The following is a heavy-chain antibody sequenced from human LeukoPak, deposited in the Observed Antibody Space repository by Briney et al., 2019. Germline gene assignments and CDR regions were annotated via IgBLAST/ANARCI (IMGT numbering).Heavy chain of an antibody. CDR1: GYSFTSYW. CDR2: IYPGDSDT. V-gene: IGHV5-51*01. Sequence: GESLKISCKGFGYSFTSYWIAWVRQMPGKGLDWMGIIYPGDSDTRYSPSFQGQVTISGDKSISTVYLQWSSLEASDTAMYYCARVDLYCSSTSCYSFDYWGQGTLVTVSS. D-gene: IGHD2-2*01. CDR3: ARVDLYCSSTSCYSFDY. J-gene: IGHJ4*02.